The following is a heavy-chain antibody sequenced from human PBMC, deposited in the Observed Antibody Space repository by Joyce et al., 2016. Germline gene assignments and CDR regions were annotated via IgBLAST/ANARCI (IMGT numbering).Heavy chain of an antibody. D-gene: IGHD3-16*01. CDR2: ISGDSSYI. J-gene: IGHJ6*02. Sequence: EVQLVESGGSLVKPGGSLRISCAASGFTFRDSSMSWFRQGPGKGLEWVSAISGDSSYIFYAGSVRARFTVSRDNAKNSLYLQMYSLRVEDTAVFYCARGGIRYDYSMDVWGQGTTVTVSS. CDR1: GFTFRDSS. V-gene: IGHV3-21*02. CDR3: ARGGIRYDYSMDV.